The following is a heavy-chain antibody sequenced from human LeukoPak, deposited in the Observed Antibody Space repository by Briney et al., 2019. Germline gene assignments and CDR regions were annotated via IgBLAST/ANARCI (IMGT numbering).Heavy chain of an antibody. J-gene: IGHJ5*02. V-gene: IGHV4-4*02. CDR3: ARGGSGSYVVDP. Sequence: SGTLSLTCAVSGGSISSTNWWSWVRQPPGKGLEWIGEIYHSGSTNYNPSLKSRVTISVDKSKNEFFLKLTSVTAADTAVYFCARGGSGSYVVDPWGQGTLVTVSS. CDR1: GGSISSTNW. CDR2: IYHSGST. D-gene: IGHD3-10*01.